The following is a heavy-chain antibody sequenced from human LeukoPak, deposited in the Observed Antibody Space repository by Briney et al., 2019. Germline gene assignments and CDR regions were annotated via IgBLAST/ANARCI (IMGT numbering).Heavy chain of an antibody. CDR2: MNPNSGNT. CDR3: ARGSAPYYDFWSGYYTGGLGDWFDP. J-gene: IGHJ5*02. Sequence: ASVKVSCTASGYTFTSYDINWVRQATGQGLEWMGWMNPNSGNTGYAQKFQGRVTMTRNTSISTAHMELSSLRSEDTAVYYCARGSAPYYDFWSGYYTGGLGDWFDPWGQGTLVTVSS. V-gene: IGHV1-8*01. CDR1: GYTFTSYD. D-gene: IGHD3-3*01.